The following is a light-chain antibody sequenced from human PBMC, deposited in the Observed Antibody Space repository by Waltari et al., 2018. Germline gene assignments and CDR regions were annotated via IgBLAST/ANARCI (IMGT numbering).Light chain of an antibody. CDR2: EVS. CDR3: CSYAGSSTVV. V-gene: IGLV2-23*02. CDR1: SRDVGRYNL. J-gene: IGLJ2*01. Sequence: QSALTQPASVSGSPGQSITISCPGTSRDVGRYNLVSWYQQHPGKAPKLMIYEVSKRPSGVSNRFSGSKSGNTASLTISGLQAEDEADYYCCSYAGSSTVVFGGGTKLTVL.